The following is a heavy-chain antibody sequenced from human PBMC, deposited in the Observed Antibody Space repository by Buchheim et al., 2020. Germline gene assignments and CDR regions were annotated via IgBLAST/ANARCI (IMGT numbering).Heavy chain of an antibody. V-gene: IGHV4-61*01. CDR1: GGSVSSGSYY. CDR3: ARSTRSSWGYFDY. CDR2: IYYSGST. J-gene: IGHJ4*02. Sequence: QMQLQESGPGLVKPSETLSLTCTVSGGSVSSGSYYWSWIRQPPGKGLEWIGYIYYSGSTNYNPSLKSRVTISVDTSKNQFSLKLSSVTAADTAVYYCARSTRSSWGYFDYWGQGTL. D-gene: IGHD6-13*01.